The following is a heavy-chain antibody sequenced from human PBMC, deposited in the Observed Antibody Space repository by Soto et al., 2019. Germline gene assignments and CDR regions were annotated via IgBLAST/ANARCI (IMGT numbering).Heavy chain of an antibody. J-gene: IGHJ4*02. CDR2: IYYSGST. CDR1: GGSLSSGAYY. D-gene: IGHD3-22*01. Sequence: ASETLSLTCTVSGGSLSSGAYYWSWIRQHPGKGLEWIGYIYYSGSTYYNPSLESRVTLSVDTSRKQFSLKVSSVTAADTAVYYCARANYFESSGPFDSWXPGTLVTVSS. V-gene: IGHV4-31*03. CDR3: ARANYFESSGPFDS.